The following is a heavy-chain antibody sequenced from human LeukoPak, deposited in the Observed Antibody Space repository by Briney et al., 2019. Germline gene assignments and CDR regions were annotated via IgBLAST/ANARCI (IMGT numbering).Heavy chain of an antibody. Sequence: SGGSQTLFCAASGFTFSSYWMHWVRQAPGKGLVWVARIKSDGSSTGYADSVKGRFTNSRDNAKNTLYLQMNSLRDEDTAVYYCARGDAHGFDFWSQGTMVTVSS. CDR1: GFTFSSYW. J-gene: IGHJ3*01. CDR2: IKSDGSST. D-gene: IGHD2-2*01. CDR3: ARGDAHGFDF. V-gene: IGHV3-74*01.